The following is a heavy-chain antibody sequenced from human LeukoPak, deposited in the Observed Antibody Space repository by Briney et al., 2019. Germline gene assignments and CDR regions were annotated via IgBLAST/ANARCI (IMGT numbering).Heavy chain of an antibody. J-gene: IGHJ4*02. CDR3: ARGALYIFDC. D-gene: IGHD3-16*01. CDR1: GYSISSGYY. CDR2: IYHSGST. Sequence: SSETLSLTCTVSGYSISSGYYWGWIRQPPGKGLEWIGSIYHSGSTYYNPSLKSRVTISVDTSKNQFSLKLRSVTAADTAVYYCARGALYIFDCWGQGTLVTVSS. V-gene: IGHV4-38-2*02.